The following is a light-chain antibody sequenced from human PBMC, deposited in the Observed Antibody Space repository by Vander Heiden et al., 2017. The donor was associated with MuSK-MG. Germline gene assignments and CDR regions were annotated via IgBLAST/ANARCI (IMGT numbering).Light chain of an antibody. J-gene: IGKJ4*01. CDR1: KSVSSN. Sequence: EIVMTQSPATLSVSPGERATLSCRASKSVSSNLAWYQQKPGQAPRLLIYGASTRATGIPARFSGSGSGTEFTLTISSLQSEEFAVYYCQQYKNGHPESLTFGGETKVEIK. CDR2: GAS. V-gene: IGKV3-15*01. CDR3: QQYKNGHPESLT.